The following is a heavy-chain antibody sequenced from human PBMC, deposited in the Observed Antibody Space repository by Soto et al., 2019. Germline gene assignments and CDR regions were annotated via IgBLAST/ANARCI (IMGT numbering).Heavy chain of an antibody. CDR1: GYNFNSHW. V-gene: IGHV5-51*01. Sequence: PGESLKISCKGSGYNFNSHWIGWVRQMPGKGLEWMGIVYPSDSDTRYNPSFQGQVTISADKSITTTYLQWSSLKASDTAIYYCAASIFYYGMDVWGQGTTVTVSS. CDR3: AASIFYYGMDV. CDR2: VYPSDSDT. J-gene: IGHJ6*02.